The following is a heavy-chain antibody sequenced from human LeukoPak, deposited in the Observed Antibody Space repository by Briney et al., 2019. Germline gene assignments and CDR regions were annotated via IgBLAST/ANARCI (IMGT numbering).Heavy chain of an antibody. CDR2: ISYDGSNE. J-gene: IGHJ4*02. Sequence: GSLRLSCAASGFTFNSYGMHWVRQAPGKGLEWVAVISYDGSNEYFADSVKGRFTISRDNSKNTLYLQMNSLGADDTAVYYCAKGNWRYFDYWGQGTLVTVSS. V-gene: IGHV3-30*18. CDR3: AKGNWRYFDY. D-gene: IGHD1-1*01. CDR1: GFTFNSYG.